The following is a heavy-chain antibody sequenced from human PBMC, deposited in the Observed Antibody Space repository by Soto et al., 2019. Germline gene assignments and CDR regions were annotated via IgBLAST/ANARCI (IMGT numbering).Heavy chain of an antibody. Sequence: VKVSCKASGGTFSSYAISWVRQAPGQGLEWTGGIIPIFGTANYAQKFQGRVTITADESTSTAYMELSSLRSEDTAVYYCARGGYCTNGVCYGGRYYGMDVWGQGTTVTVSS. J-gene: IGHJ6*02. D-gene: IGHD2-8*01. CDR2: IIPIFGTA. CDR3: ARGGYCTNGVCYGGRYYGMDV. V-gene: IGHV1-69*13. CDR1: GGTFSSYA.